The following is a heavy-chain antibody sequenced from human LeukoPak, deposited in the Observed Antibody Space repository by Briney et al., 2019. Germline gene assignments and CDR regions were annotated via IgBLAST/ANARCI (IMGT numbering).Heavy chain of an antibody. Sequence: SETLSLTCTVSGGSISSYYWSWIRQPPGKGLEWIGYIYTSGSTNYNPSLKSRATISVDTSKNQFSLKLSSVTAADTAVYYCARYGNSAVYWGQGTLVTVSS. V-gene: IGHV4-4*09. J-gene: IGHJ4*02. CDR2: IYTSGST. CDR3: ARYGNSAVY. CDR1: GGSISSYY. D-gene: IGHD4-23*01.